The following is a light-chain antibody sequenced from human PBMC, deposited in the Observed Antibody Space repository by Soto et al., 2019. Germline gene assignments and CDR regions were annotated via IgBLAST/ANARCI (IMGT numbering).Light chain of an antibody. CDR1: QGVSSN. V-gene: IGKV3-15*01. CDR3: QQYNNWPRT. CDR2: GAS. J-gene: IGKJ1*01. Sequence: EIVMTQSPATLSVSPGERATLSCRASQGVSSNLAWYQQKAGQAPRLLIYGASTRATGIPARFSGGGSGTDFTLTISSLQSEDFAVYYCQQYNNWPRTFGQGTKVEIK.